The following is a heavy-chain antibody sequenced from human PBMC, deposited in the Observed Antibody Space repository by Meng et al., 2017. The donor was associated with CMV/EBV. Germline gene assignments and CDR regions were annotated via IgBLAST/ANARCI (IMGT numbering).Heavy chain of an antibody. J-gene: IGHJ4*02. CDR3: ARDNRRGGVDY. Sequence: QGHLQGSGPGLVKPSQTLSLTCTVSGGSISSGDYYWSWIRQPPGKGLEWIGYIYYSGSTYYNPSLKSRVTISVDTSKNQFSLKLSSVTAADTAVYYCARDNRRGGVDYWGQGTLVTVSS. CDR1: GGSISSGDYY. D-gene: IGHD3-3*01. V-gene: IGHV4-30-4*08. CDR2: IYYSGST.